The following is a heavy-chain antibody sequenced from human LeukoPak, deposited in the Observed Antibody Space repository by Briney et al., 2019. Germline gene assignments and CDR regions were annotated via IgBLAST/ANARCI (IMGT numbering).Heavy chain of an antibody. Sequence: ASVKVSCKASGYTFTSYGISWVRQAPGQGLEWMGWISAYNGNTNYAQKLQGRVTMTTDTSTSPAYMDLRSLRSADTAMYYCARDWEVITIASGYCGEATPLTVSS. V-gene: IGHV1-18*01. CDR2: ISAYNGNT. D-gene: IGHD3-22*01. J-gene: IGHJ4*02. CDR1: GYTFTSYG. CDR3: ARDWEVITIASGY.